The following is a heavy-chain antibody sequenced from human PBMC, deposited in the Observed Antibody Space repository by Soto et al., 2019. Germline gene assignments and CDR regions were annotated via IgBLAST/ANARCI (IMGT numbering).Heavy chain of an antibody. CDR1: GFTFSGSA. D-gene: IGHD5-12*01. V-gene: IGHV3-73*01. CDR3: TTYPRGYDDAFDI. Sequence: GGSLRLSCAASGFTFSGSAMHWVRQASGKGLKWVGRIRSKANSYATAYAASVKGRFTISRDDSKNTAYLQMNSLKTEDTAVYYCTTYPRGYDDAFDIWGQGTMVTVSS. J-gene: IGHJ3*02. CDR2: IRSKANSYAT.